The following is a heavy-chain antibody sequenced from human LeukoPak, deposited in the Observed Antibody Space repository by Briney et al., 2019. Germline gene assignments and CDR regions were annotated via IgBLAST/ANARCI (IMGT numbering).Heavy chain of an antibody. J-gene: IGHJ6*03. Sequence: GGSLRLSCAASGFTFSSYAMSWVRQAPGKVLEWVSGISGSGAFTYYADSVKGRFTISRDNSKNALYLQMNSLRAEDTAVYYCAKEGYSRGYYSYYYMDVWGKGTTVTVSS. D-gene: IGHD6-13*01. CDR3: AKEGYSRGYYSYYYMDV. CDR2: ISGSGAFT. V-gene: IGHV3-23*01. CDR1: GFTFSSYA.